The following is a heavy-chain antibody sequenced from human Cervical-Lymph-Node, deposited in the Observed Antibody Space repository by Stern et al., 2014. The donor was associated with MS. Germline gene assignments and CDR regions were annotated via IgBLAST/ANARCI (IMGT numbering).Heavy chain of an antibody. D-gene: IGHD3-22*01. Sequence: QLQLQESGPGLVKPSETLSLTCTVSGGSVSSGSFYWSWIRQPPGKGMEWIGSVYYSGSTNYNPSLKSRVTISVDTSKNQFSLKLSSVTAADTAVYYCASGPSYYDNNDYYHYFDNWGQGALVTVSS. CDR3: ASGPSYYDNNDYYHYFDN. CDR1: GGSVSSGSFY. J-gene: IGHJ4*02. CDR2: VYYSGST. V-gene: IGHV4-61*01.